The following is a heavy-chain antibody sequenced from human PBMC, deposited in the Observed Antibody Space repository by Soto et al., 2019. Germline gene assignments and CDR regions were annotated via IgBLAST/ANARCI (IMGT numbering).Heavy chain of an antibody. CDR2: INHSGST. D-gene: IGHD3-10*01. J-gene: IGHJ6*02. CDR3: ARVTMVRGVIADLKYYYYYGMDV. CDR1: GGSLSGYY. Sequence: NPSETLSLTCAVYGGSLSGYYWSWIRQPPGKGLEWIGEINHSGSTNYNPSLKGRVTISVDTSKNQFSLKLSSVTAADTAVYYCARVTMVRGVIADLKYYYYYGMDVWGQGTTVT. V-gene: IGHV4-34*01.